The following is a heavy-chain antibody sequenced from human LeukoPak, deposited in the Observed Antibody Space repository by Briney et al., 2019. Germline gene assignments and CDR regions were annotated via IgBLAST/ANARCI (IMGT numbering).Heavy chain of an antibody. D-gene: IGHD5-12*01. CDR1: GFTFSSYW. CDR2: INSDGSST. CDR3: ARVKTEWLRLRFDY. Sequence: PGGSLRLSCAVSGFTFSSYWMHWVREAPGQGLVWVSRINSDGSSTSYADSVKGRFTISRDNAKNTLYLQMNSLRAEDTAVYYCARVKTEWLRLRFDYWGQGTLVTVSS. V-gene: IGHV3-74*01. J-gene: IGHJ4*02.